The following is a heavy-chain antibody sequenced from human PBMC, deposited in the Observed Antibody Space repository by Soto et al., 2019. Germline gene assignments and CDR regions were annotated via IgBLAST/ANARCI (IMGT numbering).Heavy chain of an antibody. CDR2: IYYSGST. D-gene: IGHD6-19*01. J-gene: IGHJ3*02. Sequence: SETLSLTCTVSGGSISSYYWSWIRQPPGKGLEWIGYIYYSGSTNYNPSLKSRVTISVDTSKNQFSLKLSSVTAADTAVYYCASNLLSGWSKEGAFDIWGQGTMVTVSS. V-gene: IGHV4-59*01. CDR1: GGSISSYY. CDR3: ASNLLSGWSKEGAFDI.